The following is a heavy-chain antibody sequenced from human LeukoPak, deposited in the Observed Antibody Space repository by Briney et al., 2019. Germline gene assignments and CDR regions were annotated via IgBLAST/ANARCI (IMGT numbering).Heavy chain of an antibody. Sequence: SETLSLTCTVSGGSISSYYWSWIRQPPGKGLEWIGYIYYSGSTYYNPSLKSRVTISVDTSKNQFSLKLSSVTAADTAVYYCARAEVDYSTYYYYYYMDVWGKGTTVTVSS. CDR1: GGSISSYY. V-gene: IGHV4-59*12. J-gene: IGHJ6*03. CDR2: IYYSGST. CDR3: ARAEVDYSTYYYYYYMDV. D-gene: IGHD4-11*01.